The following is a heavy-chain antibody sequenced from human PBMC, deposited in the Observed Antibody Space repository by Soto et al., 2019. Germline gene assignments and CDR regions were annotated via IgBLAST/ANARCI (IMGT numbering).Heavy chain of an antibody. V-gene: IGHV3-11*01. J-gene: IGHJ6*03. CDR3: ARRSGGSCQYDPPCYYYYMDV. CDR2: ISSSGSTI. Sequence: GGSLRLSCAASGFTFSDYYMSWIRQAPGKGLEWVSYISSSGSTIYYADSVKGRFTISRDNAKNSLYLQMNSLRAEDTAVYYCARRSGGSCQYDPPCYYYYMDVWGKGTTVTVSS. D-gene: IGHD2-15*01. CDR1: GFTFSDYY.